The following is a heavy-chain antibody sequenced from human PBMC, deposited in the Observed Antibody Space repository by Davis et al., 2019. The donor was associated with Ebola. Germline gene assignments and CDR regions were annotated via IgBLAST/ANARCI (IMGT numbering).Heavy chain of an antibody. CDR2: INPSGGST. V-gene: IGHV1-46*01. D-gene: IGHD2-2*01. J-gene: IGHJ6*03. CDR3: ARDLKDCSSTSCYYYYYMDV. Sequence: ASVKVSCKASGYTFTSYYMHWVRQAPGQGLEWMGIINPSGGSTSYAQKFQGRVTMTRDTSTSTVYMELSSLRSEDTAVYYCARDLKDCSSTSCYYYYYMDVWGKGTTVTVSS. CDR1: GYTFTSYY.